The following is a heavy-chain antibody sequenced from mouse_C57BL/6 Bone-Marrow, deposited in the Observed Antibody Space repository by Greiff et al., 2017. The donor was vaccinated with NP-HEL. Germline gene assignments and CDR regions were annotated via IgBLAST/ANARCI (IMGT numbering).Heavy chain of an antibody. J-gene: IGHJ2*01. CDR3: AREGMITYYFDY. CDR1: GFTFSDYY. D-gene: IGHD2-4*01. V-gene: IGHV5-16*01. Sequence: DVKLVESEGGLVQPGSSMKLSCTASGFTFSDYYMAWVRQVPEKGLEWVANINYDGSSTYYLDSLKSRFIISRDNAKNILYLQMSSLKSEDTATYYCAREGMITYYFDYWGQGTTLTVSS. CDR2: INYDGSST.